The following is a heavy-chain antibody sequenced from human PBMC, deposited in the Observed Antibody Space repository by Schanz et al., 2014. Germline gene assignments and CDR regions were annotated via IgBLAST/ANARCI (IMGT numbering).Heavy chain of an antibody. J-gene: IGHJ4*02. D-gene: IGHD3-10*01. CDR1: GFTFSIYA. V-gene: IGHV3-64D*06. CDR2: ISHDGYST. Sequence: EVQLLESGGGLVQPGGSLRLSCSASGFTFSIYAMHWVRQAPGKGLEYVSAISHDGYSTYYADSVKSRFTISRDNPKNTLYRQMSSLTAEDTAVYFCVKDYRGQGTLVTVSS. CDR3: VKDY.